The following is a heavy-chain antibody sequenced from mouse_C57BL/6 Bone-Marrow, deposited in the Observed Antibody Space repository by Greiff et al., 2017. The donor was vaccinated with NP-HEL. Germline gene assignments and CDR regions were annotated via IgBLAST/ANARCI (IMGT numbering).Heavy chain of an antibody. Sequence: EVKLVESGGGLVKPGGSLKLSCAASGFTFSSYAMSWVRQTPEKRLEWVATISDGGSYTYYPDNVKGRFTISRDNAKNNLYLQMSHLKSEDTAMYYCAREWGLFDDWGQGTTLTVSS. CDR1: GFTFSSYA. CDR3: AREWGLFDD. CDR2: ISDGGSYT. V-gene: IGHV5-4*01. J-gene: IGHJ2*01.